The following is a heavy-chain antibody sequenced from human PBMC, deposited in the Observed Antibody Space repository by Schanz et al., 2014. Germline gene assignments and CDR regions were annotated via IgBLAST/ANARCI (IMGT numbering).Heavy chain of an antibody. Sequence: QVQLVQSGSELKKPGASVKVSCKASGYTFPNYGINWVRQAPGQGPEWMGRINPNGGSTRYTEKFEGRVTMTTDSSITTVYMELTSLKSDDVAVYYCARTGGSGDYYKRPFDYWGQGTLVTVSS. CDR3: ARTGGSGDYYKRPFDY. J-gene: IGHJ4*02. D-gene: IGHD3-10*01. CDR2: INPNGGST. CDR1: GYTFPNYG. V-gene: IGHV1-2*06.